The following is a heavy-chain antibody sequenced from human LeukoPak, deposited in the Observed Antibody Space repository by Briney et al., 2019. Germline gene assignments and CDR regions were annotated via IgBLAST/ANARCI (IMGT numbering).Heavy chain of an antibody. CDR1: GFTFSSYA. D-gene: IGHD1-26*01. CDR2: ISGSGNST. Sequence: GGSLRLSCAASGFTFSSYAMSWVRQAPGKGLEWVSVISGSGNSTSYADSVKGRFTISRDNSKNTLDLQMNSLRAEDTAVYYCANLGGWELLGTWGQGTLVTVSS. CDR3: ANLGGWELLGT. J-gene: IGHJ4*02. V-gene: IGHV3-23*01.